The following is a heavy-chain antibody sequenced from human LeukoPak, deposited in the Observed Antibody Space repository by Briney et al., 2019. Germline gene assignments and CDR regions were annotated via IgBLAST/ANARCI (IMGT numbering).Heavy chain of an antibody. CDR2: INPSGGST. V-gene: IGHV1-46*01. Sequence: EASVKVSCKASGYTFTSYYMHWVRQAPGQGRKWMGIINPSGGSTSYAQKFQGRVTMTRDTSTSTVYMELSSLRSEDTAVYYCARYDSSGYYFDYWGQGTLVTVSS. D-gene: IGHD3-22*01. J-gene: IGHJ4*02. CDR1: GYTFTSYY. CDR3: ARYDSSGYYFDY.